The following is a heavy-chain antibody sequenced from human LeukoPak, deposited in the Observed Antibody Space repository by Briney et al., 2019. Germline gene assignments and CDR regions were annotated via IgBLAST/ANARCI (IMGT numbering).Heavy chain of an antibody. Sequence: ASVKVSCKSSGYTFTSYDINWVRQATGQGLEWMGWMNPNSCNTGYAQKFQDRVTMTRNTYISTAYIELSSMRSEDTAVYYCARGRVYCSGSSCYNWFDPWGQGTLVTVSS. CDR3: ARGRVYCSGSSCYNWFDP. CDR2: MNPNSCNT. J-gene: IGHJ5*02. D-gene: IGHD2-15*01. CDR1: GYTFTSYD. V-gene: IGHV1-8*01.